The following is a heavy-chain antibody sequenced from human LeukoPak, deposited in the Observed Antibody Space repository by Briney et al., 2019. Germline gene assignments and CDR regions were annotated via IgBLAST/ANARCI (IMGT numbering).Heavy chain of an antibody. CDR3: TRQRYYYDSSGYYYDFDY. CDR1: GFTFGDYA. J-gene: IGHJ4*02. CDR2: IRSKAYGGTT. D-gene: IGHD3-22*01. Sequence: GGSLRLSCTASGFTFGDYAMSWVRQAPGKGLEWVGFIRSKAYGGTTEYAASVKGRFAISRDDSKSIAYLQMNSLKTEDTAVYYSTRQRYYYDSSGYYYDFDYWGQGTLVTVSS. V-gene: IGHV3-49*04.